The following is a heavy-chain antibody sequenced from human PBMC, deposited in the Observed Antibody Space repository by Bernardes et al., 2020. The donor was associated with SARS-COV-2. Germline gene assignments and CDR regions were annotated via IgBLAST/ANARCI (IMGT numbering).Heavy chain of an antibody. CDR3: ARDLGSDTVLMPAALPGDC. V-gene: IGHV3-7*01. J-gene: IGHJ4*02. CDR1: GFTLSSYW. D-gene: IGHD2-8*01. CDR2: IKQDGNDK. Sequence: GGSRRLACAAAGFTLSSYWMTWVSQAPGKGLEWVANIKQDGNDKYYVDSVKGRFSISRDNAKNSLYLQMDSLRAEDTAVYYCARDLGSDTVLMPAALPGDCWGQATRVTVSS.